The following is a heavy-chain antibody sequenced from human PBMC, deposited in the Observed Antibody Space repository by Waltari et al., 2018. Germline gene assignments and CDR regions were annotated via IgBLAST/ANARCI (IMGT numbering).Heavy chain of an antibody. CDR3: ATALGDRSSASRAFDI. J-gene: IGHJ3*02. Sequence: EVQLLQSGTELKKPGTTVKISCQVSGYTFTDYYIHWVQQAPGKGPHWMGLVDPEDGETISAEKFQGRVTITAETSTDTAYMELSSLRSEDTAVYYCATALGDRSSASRAFDIWGLGTMITVSS. D-gene: IGHD3-10*01. V-gene: IGHV1-69-2*01. CDR2: VDPEDGET. CDR1: GYTFTDYY.